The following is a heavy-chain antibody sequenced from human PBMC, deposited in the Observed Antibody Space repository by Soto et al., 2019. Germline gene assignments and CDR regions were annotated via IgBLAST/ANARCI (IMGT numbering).Heavy chain of an antibody. Sequence: QVQLQESGPGLVRPSATLSLTCSVSGGSISSHSWSWIRQPPGKGLEWIGYISDSGNSRYNPSLRSRVPFSVEVSKTQFPRKLRSVPVADRSFYYCARATRPTGWGDALDTWGQGQMVNVSS. D-gene: IGHD3-16*01. CDR1: GGSISSHS. CDR2: ISDSGNS. CDR3: ARATRPTGWGDALDT. J-gene: IGHJ3*02. V-gene: IGHV4-59*11.